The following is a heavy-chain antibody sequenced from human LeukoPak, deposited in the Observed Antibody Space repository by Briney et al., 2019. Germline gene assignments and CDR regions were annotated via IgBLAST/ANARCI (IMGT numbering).Heavy chain of an antibody. Sequence: GGSLRLSCAASGFTFSSYGMSWVRQAPGKGLEWVSLIHKSDGSTYYADSVKGRFTISRDNSKNTLYLQMNSLRAEDTAVYYCAKAKDFWSGLTGYWGQGTLVTVSS. CDR3: AKAKDFWSGLTGY. CDR1: GFTFSSYG. V-gene: IGHV3-23*01. CDR2: IHKSDGST. J-gene: IGHJ4*02. D-gene: IGHD3-3*01.